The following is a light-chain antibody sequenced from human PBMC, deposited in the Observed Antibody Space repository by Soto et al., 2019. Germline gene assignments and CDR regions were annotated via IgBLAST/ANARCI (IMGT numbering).Light chain of an antibody. V-gene: IGLV1-40*01. Sequence: QSVLTQPPSVSGAPGQRVTISCTGSSSNIGAGYDVHWYQQLPGTAPKLLIYGNSNRPSGVPDRFSGSKSGTSASLAITGLQAEDEAGYYCQSYDSSLSAPYVFGTGTKVTVL. CDR1: SSNIGAGYD. CDR3: QSYDSSLSAPYV. J-gene: IGLJ1*01. CDR2: GNS.